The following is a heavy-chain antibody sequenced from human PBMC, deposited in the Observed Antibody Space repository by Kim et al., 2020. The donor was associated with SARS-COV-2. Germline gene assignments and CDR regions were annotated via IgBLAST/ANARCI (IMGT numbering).Heavy chain of an antibody. Sequence: PPVQGRVTISADKSISTAYLQWSSLKASDTAMYYCARRLVVPAASDAFDIWGQGTMVTVSS. V-gene: IGHV5-51*01. CDR3: ARRLVVPAASDAFDI. D-gene: IGHD2-2*01. J-gene: IGHJ3*02.